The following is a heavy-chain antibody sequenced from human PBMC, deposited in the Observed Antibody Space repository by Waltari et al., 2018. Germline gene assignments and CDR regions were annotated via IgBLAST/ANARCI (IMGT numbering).Heavy chain of an antibody. J-gene: IGHJ3*02. D-gene: IGHD2-2*01. V-gene: IGHV4-59*01. Sequence: QVQLQESGPGLVKPSETLSLTCTVSGGSISSYYWSWIRQPPGKGLEWIGYIYYSGSTNSHPSLKSRVTISVDTSKNQFSLKLSSVTAADTAVYYCARRHCSSTSCFQGNAFDIWGQGTMVTVSS. CDR3: ARRHCSSTSCFQGNAFDI. CDR1: GGSISSYY. CDR2: IYYSGST.